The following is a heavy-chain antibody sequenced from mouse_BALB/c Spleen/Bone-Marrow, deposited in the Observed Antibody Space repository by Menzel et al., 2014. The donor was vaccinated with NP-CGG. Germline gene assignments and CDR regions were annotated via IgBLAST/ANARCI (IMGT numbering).Heavy chain of an antibody. V-gene: IGHV2-9*02. CDR1: GFSLTSYG. J-gene: IGHJ4*01. D-gene: IGHD1-1*01. Sequence: QVQLKQSGPGLVAPSQSLSISCTVSGFSLTSYGLHWVRQPPGQGLEWLGAIWAGGSTNYNSALMSRLTISKDNSKSQVFLKMNSLQTDDTAMYYCAREGRGYYGSSGAAMDYWGQGTKVTVSS. CDR3: AREGRGYYGSSGAAMDY. CDR2: IWAGGST.